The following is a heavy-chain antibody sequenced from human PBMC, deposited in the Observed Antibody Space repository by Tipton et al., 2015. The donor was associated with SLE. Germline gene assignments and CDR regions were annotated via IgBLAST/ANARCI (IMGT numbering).Heavy chain of an antibody. CDR2: ISWNSGSI. CDR1: GFTFDDYA. J-gene: IGHJ4*02. Sequence: SLRLSCAASGFTFDDYAMHWVRQAPGKGLEWVSGISWNSGSIGYADSVKGRFTISRDNAKNSLYLQMNSLRAEDTALYYCAKESAVAGVYYFDYWGQGTLVTVSS. V-gene: IGHV3-9*01. CDR3: AKESAVAGVYYFDY. D-gene: IGHD6-19*01.